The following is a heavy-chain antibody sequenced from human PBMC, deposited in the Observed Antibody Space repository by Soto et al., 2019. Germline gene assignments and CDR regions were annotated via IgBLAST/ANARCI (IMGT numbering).Heavy chain of an antibody. CDR2: ISAYNGNT. J-gene: IGHJ6*02. CDR1: GYTFTSYG. D-gene: IGHD3-10*01. CDR3: ASSDELLWFGELLGDYYYGMDV. V-gene: IGHV1-18*01. Sequence: GASVKVSCKASGYTFTSYGISWVRQAPGQGLEWMGWISAYNGNTNYAQKLQGRVTMTTDTSTSTAYMELRSLRSDDTAVYYCASSDELLWFGELLGDYYYGMDVWGQGTTVTVSS.